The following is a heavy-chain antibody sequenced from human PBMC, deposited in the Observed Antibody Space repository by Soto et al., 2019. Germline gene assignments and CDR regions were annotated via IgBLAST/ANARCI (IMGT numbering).Heavy chain of an antibody. Sequence: SETLSLTCTVSGGSISSGGYYWSWIRQHPGKGLEWIGYIYYSGTSYYNPSLKSRVTISVDMSKNQFSLSLSSVTAADTALYYCARRVREDWFDPWGQGTLVTVSS. CDR3: ARRVREDWFDP. CDR1: GGSISSGGYY. J-gene: IGHJ5*02. D-gene: IGHD2-21*01. CDR2: IYYSGTS. V-gene: IGHV4-31*03.